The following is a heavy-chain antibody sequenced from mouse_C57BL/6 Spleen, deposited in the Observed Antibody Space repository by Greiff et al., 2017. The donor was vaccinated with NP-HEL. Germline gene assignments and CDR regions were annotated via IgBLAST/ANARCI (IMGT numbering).Heavy chain of an antibody. CDR1: GYTFTSYW. CDR3: ARSGYGNPFDY. V-gene: IGHV1-69*01. D-gene: IGHD2-10*02. CDR2: IDPSDSYT. Sequence: QVQLQQSGAELVMPGASVKLSCKASGYTFTSYWMHWVKQRPGQGLEWIGEIDPSDSYTNYNQKFKGKSTLTVDKSSSTAYMQLSSLTSEDSAVYYCARSGYGNPFDYWGQGTTLTVSS. J-gene: IGHJ2*01.